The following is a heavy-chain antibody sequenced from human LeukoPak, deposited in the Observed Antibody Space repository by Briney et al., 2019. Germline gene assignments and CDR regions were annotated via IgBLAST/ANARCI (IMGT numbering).Heavy chain of an antibody. D-gene: IGHD3-22*01. CDR1: GFTFSNAW. J-gene: IGHJ4*02. CDR2: IKSKTDGGTT. Sequence: GGSLRLPCAASGFTFSNAWMSWVRQAPGKGLEWVGRIKSKTDGGTTDYAAPVKGRFTISRDDSKNTLYLQMNSLKTEDTAVYYCTTEGDRYYYDSSGYPSYWGQGTLVTVSS. CDR3: TTEGDRYYYDSSGYPSY. V-gene: IGHV3-15*01.